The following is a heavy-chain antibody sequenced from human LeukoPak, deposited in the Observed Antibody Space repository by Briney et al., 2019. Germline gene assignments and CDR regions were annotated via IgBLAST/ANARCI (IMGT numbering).Heavy chain of an antibody. J-gene: IGHJ4*02. CDR2: IIPIFGTA. D-gene: IGHD3-10*01. V-gene: IGHV1-69*13. CDR1: GGTFSSYA. Sequence: SVKVSCKASGGTFSSYAISWVRQAPGQGLEWMGGIIPIFGTANYAQKFQGRVTITADESTSTAYMELSSLRSEDTAVYYCARGGAIVYYYGSGSYYNSFDYWGQGTLVTVSS. CDR3: ARGGAIVYYYGSGSYYNSFDY.